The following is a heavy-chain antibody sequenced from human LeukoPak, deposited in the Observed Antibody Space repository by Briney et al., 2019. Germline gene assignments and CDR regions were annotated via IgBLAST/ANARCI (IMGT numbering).Heavy chain of an antibody. D-gene: IGHD4-17*01. Sequence: GGSLRLSCAASGFTFTFYSMNWVRQAPGKGLEWISSISSLGRSYKYYADSVKGRFTISRDDAKNSLYLQMNSLRADDTAVYYCVRPSIDDYGDCGYWGPGTLVTDSS. J-gene: IGHJ4*02. CDR3: VRPSIDDYGDCGY. CDR2: ISSLGRSYK. V-gene: IGHV3-21*01. CDR1: GFTFTFYS.